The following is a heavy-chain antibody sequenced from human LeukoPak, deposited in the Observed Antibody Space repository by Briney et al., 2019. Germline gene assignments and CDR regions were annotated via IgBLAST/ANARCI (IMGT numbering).Heavy chain of an antibody. CDR2: IHYSGST. V-gene: IGHV4-59*01. Sequence: SETLSLTCTVSGGSISGSYWSWIRQPPGKGLEWIGYIHYSGSTDYNPSLKSRVTISEDTSKNQFSLMLTSVTAADTAVYYCARVVYSHYWPEGMDVWGQGTTVTVSS. CDR3: ARVVYSHYWPEGMDV. CDR1: GGSISGSY. D-gene: IGHD4-11*01. J-gene: IGHJ6*02.